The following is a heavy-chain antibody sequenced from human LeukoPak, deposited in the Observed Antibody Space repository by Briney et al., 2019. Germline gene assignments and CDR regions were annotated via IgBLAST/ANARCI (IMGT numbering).Heavy chain of an antibody. CDR2: ISYDGSNK. CDR3: ATDGYSGYDSSGDKYYYYYMDV. J-gene: IGHJ6*03. CDR1: GFTFSSYA. V-gene: IGHV3-30*01. Sequence: GGSLRLSCAASGFTFSSYAMHWVRQAPGKGLEWVAVISYDGSNKYYADSVKGRFTISRDNSKNTLYLQMNSLRAEDTAVYYCATDGYSGYDSSGDKYYYYYMDVWGKGTTVTVSS. D-gene: IGHD5-12*01.